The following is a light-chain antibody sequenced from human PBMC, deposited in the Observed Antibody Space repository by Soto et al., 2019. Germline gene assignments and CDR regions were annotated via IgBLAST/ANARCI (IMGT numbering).Light chain of an antibody. CDR1: SSNIEYNS. CDR2: RNN. J-gene: IGLJ1*01. CDR3: ASWDDSLRGVV. Sequence: QSVLTQPPSASGTPGQRVTISCSGSSSNIEYNSVYWYQQLPGSAPKLLIHRNNERPSGVPDRFSGSKSGTSASLAISGLRSEDEADYHCASWDDSLRGVVFGTGTKLTVL. V-gene: IGLV1-47*01.